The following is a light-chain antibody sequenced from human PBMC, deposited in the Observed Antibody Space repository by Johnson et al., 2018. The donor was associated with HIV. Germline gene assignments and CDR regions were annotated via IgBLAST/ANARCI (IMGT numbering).Light chain of an antibody. CDR1: SSNIGNNY. V-gene: IGLV1-51*01. J-gene: IGLJ1*01. CDR2: DNN. CDR3: GTWDSSLSLLYV. Sequence: QSVLTQPPSVSAAPVQKVTISCSGSSSNIGNNYVSWYQQLPGTAPKLLIYDNNKRPSGIPDRFSGSKSGTSATLGITGLQTGDEADYYCGTWDSSLSLLYVFGTGTKVTVL.